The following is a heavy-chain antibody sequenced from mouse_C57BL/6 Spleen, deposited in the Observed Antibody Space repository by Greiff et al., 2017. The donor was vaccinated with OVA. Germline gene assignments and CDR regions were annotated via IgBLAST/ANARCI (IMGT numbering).Heavy chain of an antibody. Sequence: DVMLVESGGGLVKPGGSLKLSCAASGFTFSDYGMHWVRQAPEKGLEWVAYISSGSSTIYYADTVKGRFTISRDNAKNTLFLQMTSLRSEDTAMYYRARGPFPGYFEVWGTGTTVTVSS. CDR2: ISSGSSTI. CDR1: GFTFSDYG. V-gene: IGHV5-17*01. J-gene: IGHJ1*03. CDR3: ARGPFPGYFEV.